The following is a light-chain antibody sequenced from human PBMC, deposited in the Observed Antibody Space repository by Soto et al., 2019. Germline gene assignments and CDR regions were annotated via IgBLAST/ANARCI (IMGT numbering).Light chain of an antibody. J-gene: IGKJ3*01. CDR3: QHCSNFPFT. V-gene: IGKV3-11*01. CDR1: QSVRSY. CDR2: DAS. Sequence: EIVLTQSPATLSLSPGDRATLSCRASQSVRSYLAWYQQKPGQVHRLLIYDASKRATGIPARFSGSGSGTYFTLTISSLEPEAFAFYYCQHCSNFPFTFGPGTKVDIK.